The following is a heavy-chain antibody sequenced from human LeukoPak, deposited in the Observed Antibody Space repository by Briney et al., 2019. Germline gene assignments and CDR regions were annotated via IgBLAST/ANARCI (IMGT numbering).Heavy chain of an antibody. CDR1: GGSVSSNSDA. CDR2: TYYMSKWYN. Sequence: SQTLSLTFAISGGSVSSNSDAWNWIRQSPSRGLEWLGRTYYMSKWYNDYAVSVKSRITINPHTSKNQFPLQLNSVTPEDTAVYYCARGPFGSLGFDYWGQGTLVTVSS. D-gene: IGHD3-16*01. J-gene: IGHJ4*02. CDR3: ARGPFGSLGFDY. V-gene: IGHV6-1*01.